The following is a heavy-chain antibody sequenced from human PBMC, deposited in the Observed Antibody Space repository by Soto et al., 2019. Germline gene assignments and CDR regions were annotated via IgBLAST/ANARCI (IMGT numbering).Heavy chain of an antibody. D-gene: IGHD3-9*01. CDR1: GFSLSSRKMG. J-gene: IGHJ4*02. Sequence: DSGPTLVNPTQTLTLTCSFSGFSLSSRKMGVGWISQPPGKALEWLALIYWDDDKRYRSSLNNRLTITKDTSKNQVLLTMTNLDPVDTATYYCAHTGYYDLLTFDYWGQGTLVTVSS. CDR2: IYWDDDK. CDR3: AHTGYYDLLTFDY. V-gene: IGHV2-5*02.